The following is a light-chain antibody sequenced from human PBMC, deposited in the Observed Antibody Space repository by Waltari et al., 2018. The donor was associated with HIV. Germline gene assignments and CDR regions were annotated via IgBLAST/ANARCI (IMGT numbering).Light chain of an antibody. Sequence: QSVLTQPPSASGTPGQRVTIPCSGSSSNIGDNPVSWYRQLPGTAPKLLIYTNRQRPSGVPARVSGSKSGTSASLAISGLQSEDEADYYCATWDDNLNGPVFGGGTRLTVL. CDR3: ATWDDNLNGPV. CDR2: TNR. J-gene: IGLJ2*01. CDR1: SSNIGDNP. V-gene: IGLV1-44*01.